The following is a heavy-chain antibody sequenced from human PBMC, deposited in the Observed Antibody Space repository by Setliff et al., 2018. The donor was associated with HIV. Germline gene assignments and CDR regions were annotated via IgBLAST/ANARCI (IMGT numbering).Heavy chain of an antibody. D-gene: IGHD4-17*01. V-gene: IGHV4-59*11. J-gene: IGHJ4*02. CDR2: IYSTGST. Sequence: TLSLTCTVSGPSINIHYWSWIRQSPGKGFEWIGYIYSTGSTNYSPSLQSRVTISMVASRNQFSLKVTSVTAADTAVYYCAKGAGFYGDYTFDHWGQGRQVTVSS. CDR1: GPSINIHY. CDR3: AKGAGFYGDYTFDH.